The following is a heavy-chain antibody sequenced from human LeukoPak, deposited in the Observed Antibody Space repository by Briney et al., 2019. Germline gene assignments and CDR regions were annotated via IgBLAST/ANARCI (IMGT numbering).Heavy chain of an antibody. CDR1: GGSISSYY. D-gene: IGHD3-22*01. V-gene: IGHV4-59*01. CDR3: ARLKYYYDSSGSRAEYFQH. J-gene: IGHJ1*01. CDR2: IYYSGST. Sequence: SSETLSLTCTVSGGSISSYYWSWIRQPPGKGLEWIGYIYYSGSTNYNPSLKSRVTISVDTSKNQFSLKLSSVTAADTAVYYCARLKYYYDSSGSRAEYFQHWGQGTLVTASS.